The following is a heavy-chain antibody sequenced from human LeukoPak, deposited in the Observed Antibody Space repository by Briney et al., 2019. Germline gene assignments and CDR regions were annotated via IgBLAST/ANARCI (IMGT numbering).Heavy chain of an antibody. CDR2: IYTSGST. CDR1: GGSISSGSYY. J-gene: IGHJ1*01. Sequence: SQTLSLTCTVSGGSISSGSYYWSWIRQPAGKGLEWIGRIYTSGSTNYNPSLKSRVTISVDTSKNQFSLKLSSVTAADTAAYYCARDLQQWDQGTLVTVSS. V-gene: IGHV4-61*02. CDR3: ARDLQQ.